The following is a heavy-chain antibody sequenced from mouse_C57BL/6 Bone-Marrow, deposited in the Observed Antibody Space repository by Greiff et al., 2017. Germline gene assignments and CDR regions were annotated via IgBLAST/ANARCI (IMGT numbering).Heavy chain of an antibody. CDR1: GYSITSGYY. J-gene: IGHJ3*01. D-gene: IGHD1-1*01. Sequence: EVQLQESGPGLVKPSQSLSLTCSVTGYSITSGYYWNWIRQFPGNKLEWMGYISYDGSNNYNPSLKNRISITRDTSKNQFFLKLNSVTTEDTATYYCARDLDYYGSSYGFAYWGQGTLVTVSA. CDR3: ARDLDYYGSSYGFAY. V-gene: IGHV3-6*01. CDR2: ISYDGSN.